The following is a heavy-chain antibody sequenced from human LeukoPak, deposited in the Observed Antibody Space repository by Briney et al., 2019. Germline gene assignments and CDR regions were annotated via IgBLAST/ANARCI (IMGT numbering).Heavy chain of an antibody. Sequence: GGSLRLSCAASGFTFSSSSMNWVRQAPGKGLEWVSSISSSSSYIYYADSLRGRFTISRDNAKNSLYLQMSSLRAEDTAVYYCARAGTGHSLGFDYWGQGTLVTVSS. V-gene: IGHV3-21*01. J-gene: IGHJ4*02. CDR3: ARAGTGHSLGFDY. D-gene: IGHD6-13*01. CDR2: ISSSSSYI. CDR1: GFTFSSSS.